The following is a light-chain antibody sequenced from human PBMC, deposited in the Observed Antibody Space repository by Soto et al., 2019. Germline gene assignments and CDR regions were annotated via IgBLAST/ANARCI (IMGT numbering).Light chain of an antibody. CDR2: DAS. CDR3: QQRADWPFT. CDR1: QTISNY. V-gene: IGKV3-11*01. Sequence: EIVLTQSPATLSLSPGERATLSCRASQTISNYLAWYQHKPGQAPRRLIYDASNRATDIPARFSGSGSGTDFTLTISSLEPEDFAVYYWQQRADWPFTFGPGTKLDIK. J-gene: IGKJ3*01.